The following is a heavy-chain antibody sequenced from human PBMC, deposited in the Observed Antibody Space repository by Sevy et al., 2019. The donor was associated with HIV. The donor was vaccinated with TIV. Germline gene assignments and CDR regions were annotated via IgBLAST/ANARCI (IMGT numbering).Heavy chain of an antibody. J-gene: IGHJ5*02. Sequence: SETLSLTCAVYGGSFSGYYWSWIRQPPGKGLEWIGEINHSGSTNYNPSLKSRVTISVDTSKNQFSLKLSSVTAVDTAVYYCARGQSGRTDPWGQGTLVTVSS. V-gene: IGHV4-34*01. CDR3: ARGQSGRTDP. CDR1: GGSFSGYY. D-gene: IGHD1-26*01. CDR2: INHSGST.